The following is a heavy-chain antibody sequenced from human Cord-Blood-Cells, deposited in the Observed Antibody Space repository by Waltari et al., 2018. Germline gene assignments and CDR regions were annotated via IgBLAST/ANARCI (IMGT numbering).Heavy chain of an antibody. V-gene: IGHV4-38-2*02. D-gene: IGHD4-4*01. CDR2: IYHSGST. Sequence: QVQLQESGPGLVKPSETLSLTCAVPGYSISIGYYWGWIRQPPGKGLEWIGSIYHSGSTYYNPSLKSRVTISVDTSKNQFSLKLSSVTAADTAVYYCARDSSVTYYYYYGMDVWGQGTTVTVSS. CDR1: GYSISIGYY. CDR3: ARDSSVTYYYYYGMDV. J-gene: IGHJ6*02.